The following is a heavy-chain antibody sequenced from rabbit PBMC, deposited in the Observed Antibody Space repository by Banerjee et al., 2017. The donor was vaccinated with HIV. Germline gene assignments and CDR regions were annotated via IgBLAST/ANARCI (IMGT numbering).Heavy chain of an antibody. CDR3: ARDAGSVGVWNL. J-gene: IGHJ4*01. D-gene: IGHD4-2*01. Sequence: QEQLVESGGGLVKPGASLTLTCTASGFSFSGGYDMCWVRQAPGKGLEWIACIYASSGRTYYASWAKGRFTISKTSSTTVTLQMTSLTAADTATYFCARDAGSVGVWNLWGPGTLVT. V-gene: IGHV1S45*01. CDR2: IYASSGRT. CDR1: GFSFSGGYD.